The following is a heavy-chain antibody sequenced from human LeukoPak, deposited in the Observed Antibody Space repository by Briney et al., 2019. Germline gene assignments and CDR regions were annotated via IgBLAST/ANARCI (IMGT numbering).Heavy chain of an antibody. V-gene: IGHV3-23*01. CDR3: AKTTTGYSSGRYPGWPVDY. CDR2: ISGSGGGT. J-gene: IGHJ4*02. CDR1: GFTFSSYA. Sequence: GGSLRLSCAASGFTFSSYAVSWVRQARGKGLEWVSAISGSGGGTYYADSVKGRFTISRDNSKNTLYLQMSSLSTEDTAVYYCAKTTTGYSSGRYPGWPVDYWGQGTLVSVSS. D-gene: IGHD6-19*01.